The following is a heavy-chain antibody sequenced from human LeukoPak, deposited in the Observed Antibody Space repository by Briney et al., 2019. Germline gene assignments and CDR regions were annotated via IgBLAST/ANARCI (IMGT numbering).Heavy chain of an antibody. CDR3: AKDADFGYDSSGPTPEYYFDY. D-gene: IGHD3-22*01. CDR2: IWYDRSNK. CDR1: GFTFSSYG. Sequence: GGSLRLSCAASGFTFSSYGMHWVRQAPGKGLEWVAVIWYDRSNKYYADSVKGRFTISRDNSKNTLYLQMNSLRAEDTAVYYCAKDADFGYDSSGPTPEYYFDYWGQGTLVTVSS. V-gene: IGHV3-33*06. J-gene: IGHJ4*02.